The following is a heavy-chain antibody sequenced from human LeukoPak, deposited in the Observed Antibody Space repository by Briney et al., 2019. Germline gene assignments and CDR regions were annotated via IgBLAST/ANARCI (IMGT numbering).Heavy chain of an antibody. CDR2: INPSGGST. J-gene: IGHJ4*02. D-gene: IGHD6-19*01. Sequence: ASVKVSCKASGYTFTDYYMHWVREAPAQGLEWMGIINPSGGSTSYAQKFQGRVTMTRDTSTSTVYMELSSLRSEDTAVYYCARARYSSAWYDYWGQGTLVTVSS. CDR3: ARARYSSAWYDY. V-gene: IGHV1-46*01. CDR1: GYTFTDYY.